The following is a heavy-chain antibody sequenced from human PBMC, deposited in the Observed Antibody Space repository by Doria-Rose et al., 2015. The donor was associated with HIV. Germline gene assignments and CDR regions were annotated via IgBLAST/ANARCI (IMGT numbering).Heavy chain of an antibody. CDR2: ISSSSEYI. CDR1: GFTFSRYS. V-gene: IGHV3-21*03. J-gene: IGHJ4*02. D-gene: IGHD3-22*01. CDR3: ARDHYDSGGYYRD. Sequence: VQLVESGGGLVKPGGSLRLSCAASGFTFSRYSMNWVRQAPGKGLEWVSSISSSSEYIYYVDSVQGRFTISRDNAKNSVYLQMSSLRTEDTAVYYCARDHYDSGGYYRDWGQGTLVTVSS.